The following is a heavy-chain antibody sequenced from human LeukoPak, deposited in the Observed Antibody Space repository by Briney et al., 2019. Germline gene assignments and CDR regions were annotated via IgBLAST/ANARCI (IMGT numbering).Heavy chain of an antibody. CDR2: ISSSSSYI. D-gene: IGHD2-21*02. V-gene: IGHV3-21*01. Sequence: PGGSLRLSCAASGFTFSSYSMNWVRQAPGKGLEWVSSISSSSSYIYYADSVKGRFTISRDNAKNSLYLQMNSLRAEDTAVYYCARGLRDCGGDCYSVPSPDYFDYWGQGTLVTVSS. J-gene: IGHJ4*02. CDR3: ARGLRDCGGDCYSVPSPDYFDY. CDR1: GFTFSSYS.